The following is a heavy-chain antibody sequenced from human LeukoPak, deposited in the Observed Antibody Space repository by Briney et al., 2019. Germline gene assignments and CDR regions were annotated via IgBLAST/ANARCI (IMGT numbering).Heavy chain of an antibody. Sequence: GGSLRLSCAASGFTFNTYWMSWVRQAPGKGLEWVSGINWNGGSTGYADSVKGRFTISRDNAKNSLYLQMNSLRAEDTALYHCARDLGYCSSTSCSNAFDIWGQGTMVTVSS. CDR2: INWNGGST. CDR3: ARDLGYCSSTSCSNAFDI. J-gene: IGHJ3*02. CDR1: GFTFNTYW. D-gene: IGHD2-2*01. V-gene: IGHV3-20*01.